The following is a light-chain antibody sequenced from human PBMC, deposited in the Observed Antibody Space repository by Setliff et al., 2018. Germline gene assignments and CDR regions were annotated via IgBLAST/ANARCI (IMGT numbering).Light chain of an antibody. J-gene: IGLJ1*01. CDR2: EVT. Sequence: QPVLTQPPSASGSPGQSLTISCTGTSRDIGAYNSVSWYQQHPGKAPKLLIYEVTKRPSGVPDRFSGSKSGNTASLTVSGLQADDEADYFCCSYAASYNPYVFGSGTKVTVL. CDR1: SRDIGAYNS. CDR3: CSYAASYNPYV. V-gene: IGLV2-8*01.